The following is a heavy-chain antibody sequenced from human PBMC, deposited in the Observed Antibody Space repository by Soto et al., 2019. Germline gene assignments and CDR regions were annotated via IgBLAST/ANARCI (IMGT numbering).Heavy chain of an antibody. J-gene: IGHJ4*02. Sequence: PGGSLRLSCVASGLTFGSRAMSWVRQAPGEGLQWVSTITDTGGDAKYADSVRGRFVISRDNSKKILYLQMTSLTAEDSAMYFCARGSTDSYPGSRIFDFWGRGTLVTV. CDR3: ARGSTDSYPGSRIFDF. CDR1: GLTFGSRA. CDR2: ITDTGGDA. D-gene: IGHD3-10*01. V-gene: IGHV3-23*01.